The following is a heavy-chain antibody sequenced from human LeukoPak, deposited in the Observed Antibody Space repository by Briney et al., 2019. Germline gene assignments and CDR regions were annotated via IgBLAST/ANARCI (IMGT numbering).Heavy chain of an antibody. CDR1: GGSISSYY. V-gene: IGHV4-4*07. J-gene: IGHJ6*03. D-gene: IGHD2-15*01. CDR2: IYTSGST. CDR3: ARTSEGYCRGGSCWDYYYYMDV. Sequence: SETLSLTCTVSGGSISSYYWSWIRQPAGKGLEWIGRIYTSGSTNYNPSLKSRVTMSVDTSKNQFSLKLSSVTAADTAVYYCARTSEGYCRGGSCWDYYYYMDVWGKGTTVTVSS.